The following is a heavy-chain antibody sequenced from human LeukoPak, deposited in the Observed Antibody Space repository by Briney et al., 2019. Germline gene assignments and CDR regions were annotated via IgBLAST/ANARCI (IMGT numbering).Heavy chain of an antibody. CDR3: ASLGYCSGGSCYARRDY. Sequence: GGSLRLSCAASGFTFSNYAMTWVRLAPGKGLEWVSGINWNGGSTGYADSVKGRFTISRDNAKNSLYLQMNSLRAEDTALYYCASLGYCSGGSCYARRDYWGQGTLVTVSS. CDR2: INWNGGST. V-gene: IGHV3-20*04. CDR1: GFTFSNYA. D-gene: IGHD2-15*01. J-gene: IGHJ4*02.